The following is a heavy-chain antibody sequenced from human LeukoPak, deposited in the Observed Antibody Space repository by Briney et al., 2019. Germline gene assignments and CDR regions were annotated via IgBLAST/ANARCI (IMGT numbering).Heavy chain of an antibody. CDR3: ARPGLAYCGADCYSTEGYYF. CDR1: GENFSIYF. V-gene: IGHV4-34*01. J-gene: IGHJ4*02. CDR2: INHGGST. D-gene: IGHD2-21*01. Sequence: SETLSLTCAVYGENFSIYFYSWIRQPPGKGLEWIGEINHGGSTSYNPSLKSRVTISVDTSKNQFSLRLSSVTAADTAMYYCARPGLAYCGADCYSTEGYYFWSQGTLVTVSS.